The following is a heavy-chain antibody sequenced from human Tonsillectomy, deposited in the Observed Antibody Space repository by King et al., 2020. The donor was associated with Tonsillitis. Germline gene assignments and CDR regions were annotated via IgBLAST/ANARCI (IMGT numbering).Heavy chain of an antibody. D-gene: IGHD1-26*01. V-gene: IGHV3-48*01. CDR2: IRSGSDTI. CDR3: ATLVARSWGAFDI. CDR1: GFTFSSYS. Sequence: VQLVESGGGLVQPGGSLRLSCAASGFTFSSYSMNWVRQAPGKGLEWVSYIRSGSDTIHYADSVKGRFTVSRDNATNSLYLQMNSLRGEDTAVYYCATLVARSWGAFDIWGQGTMVTVSS. J-gene: IGHJ3*02.